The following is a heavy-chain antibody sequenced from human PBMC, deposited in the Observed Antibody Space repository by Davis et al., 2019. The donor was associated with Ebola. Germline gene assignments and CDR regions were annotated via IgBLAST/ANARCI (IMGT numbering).Heavy chain of an antibody. CDR1: GFTFSSYA. D-gene: IGHD5-18*01. V-gene: IGHV3-30-3*01. CDR2: ISYDGSNK. Sequence: GESLKISCAASGFTFSSYAMHWVRQAPGKGLEWVAVISYDGSNKYYADSVKGRFTISRDNSKNTLYLQMNSLRAEDTAVYYCARDRIWLDNLNWFDPWGQGTLVTVSS. CDR3: ARDRIWLDNLNWFDP. J-gene: IGHJ5*02.